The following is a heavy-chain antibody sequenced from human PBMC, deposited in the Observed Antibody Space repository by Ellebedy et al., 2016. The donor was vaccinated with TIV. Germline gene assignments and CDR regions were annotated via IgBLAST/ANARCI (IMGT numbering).Heavy chain of an antibody. CDR2: IIPIFGTA. CDR3: ASSEKSSVVVAAHDY. CDR1: GGTFSSYA. Sequence: SVKVSCXASGGTFSSYAISWVRQAPGQGLEWMGGIIPIFGTANYAQKFQGRVTITADESTSTAYMELSSLRSEDTAVYYCASSEKSSVVVAAHDYWGQGTLVTVSS. D-gene: IGHD2-15*01. V-gene: IGHV1-69*13. J-gene: IGHJ4*02.